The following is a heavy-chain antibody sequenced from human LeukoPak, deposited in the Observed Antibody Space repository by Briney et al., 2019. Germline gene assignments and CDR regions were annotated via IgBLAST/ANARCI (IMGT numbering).Heavy chain of an antibody. J-gene: IGHJ4*02. V-gene: IGHV4-59*08. D-gene: IGHD4-17*01. CDR1: GGSISSYY. Sequence: PSETLSLTCTVSGGSISSYYWSWIRQPPGKGLEWIGYIYYSGSTNYNPSLKSRVTISVDTSKNQFSLKLSSVTAADTAVYYCARHPMYGDYGRFDYWGQGTLVTVSS. CDR2: IYYSGST. CDR3: ARHPMYGDYGRFDY.